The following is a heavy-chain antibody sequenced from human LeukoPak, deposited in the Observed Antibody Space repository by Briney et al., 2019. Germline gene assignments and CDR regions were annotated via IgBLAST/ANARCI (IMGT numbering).Heavy chain of an antibody. D-gene: IGHD2-21*02. J-gene: IGHJ6*02. CDR2: ISAYNGNT. CDR1: GYTFTSYG. CDR3: ARRVTAIGYYYYGMDF. Sequence: AASVKVSCKASGYTFTSYGIRWVRQAPGQGLEWMGWISAYNGNTNYAQKLQGRVTMTTDTPTSTAYMELRSLRSDDTAVYYCARRVTAIGYYYYGMDFWGQGTTVTVSS. V-gene: IGHV1-18*01.